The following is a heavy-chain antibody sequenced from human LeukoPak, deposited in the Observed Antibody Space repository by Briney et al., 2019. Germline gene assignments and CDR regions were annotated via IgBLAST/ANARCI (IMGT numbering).Heavy chain of an antibody. Sequence: GGPLRLSCAASGFTFSSYSMNWVRQAPGKGLEWVSSISSSSSYIYYADSVKGRFTISRDNAKNSLYLQMNSLRAEDTAVYYCAREARIAAADYWGQGTLVTVSS. CDR3: AREARIAAADY. V-gene: IGHV3-21*01. D-gene: IGHD6-13*01. CDR2: ISSSSSYI. J-gene: IGHJ4*02. CDR1: GFTFSSYS.